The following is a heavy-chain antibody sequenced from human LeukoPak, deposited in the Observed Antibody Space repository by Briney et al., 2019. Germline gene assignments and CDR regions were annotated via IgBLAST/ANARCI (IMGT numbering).Heavy chain of an antibody. CDR3: ARPSPPGDGYNPPDY. V-gene: IGHV3-33*01. CDR2: IWYDGSNT. Sequence: LSLTCAVYGGSFSGYYWTWIRQAPGKGLEWVAVIWYDGSNTYYADSVKGRFTISRDNSNNKVYLQMTSLGLEDTALYFCARPSPPGDGYNPPDYWGQGSLVIASS. J-gene: IGHJ4*02. CDR1: GGSFSGYY. D-gene: IGHD5-24*01.